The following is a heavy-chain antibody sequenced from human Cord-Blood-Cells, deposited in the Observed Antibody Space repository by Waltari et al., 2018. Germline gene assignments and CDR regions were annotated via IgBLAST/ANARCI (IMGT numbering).Heavy chain of an antibody. CDR1: GGSFRGYY. V-gene: IGHV4-34*01. CDR3: ARGSRIIAARVDFQH. J-gene: IGHJ1*01. CDR2: INHSGST. D-gene: IGHD6-6*01. Sequence: QVQLQQWGAGLLKPSETLSLTCAVYGGSFRGYYWSWIRQPPGKGLEWIGEINHSGSTNYNPSLKSRVTISVDTSKNQFSLKLSSVTAADTAVYYCARGSRIIAARVDFQHWGQGTLVTVSS.